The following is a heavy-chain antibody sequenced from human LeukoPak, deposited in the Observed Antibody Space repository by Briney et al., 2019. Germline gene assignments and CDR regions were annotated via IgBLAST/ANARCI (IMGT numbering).Heavy chain of an antibody. J-gene: IGHJ6*03. V-gene: IGHV4-38-2*02. Sequence: SETLSLTCTVSGYSISSGYYWGWIRQPPGQGLEWIGSIYHSGSTYYNPSLKSRVTISVDTSKNQFSLKLSSVTAADTAVYYCAREAADSTYYYYYYMDVWGKGTTVTVSS. CDR3: AREAADSTYYYYYYMDV. D-gene: IGHD4-11*01. CDR2: IYHSGST. CDR1: GYSISSGYY.